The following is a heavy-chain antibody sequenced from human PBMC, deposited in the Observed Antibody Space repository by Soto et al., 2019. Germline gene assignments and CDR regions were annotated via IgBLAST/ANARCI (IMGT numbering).Heavy chain of an antibody. J-gene: IGHJ6*03. CDR3: ARGRREVSVVKVGGYSYGEYYYMDV. Sequence: SETLSLTCTVSGCSISGYYWHLMRPPPGKGLEWIGYIYNSGSTNYNPSFKTRVTISVDTSKNQFSLKLSSVTAADTAVYYCARGRREVSVVKVGGYSYGEYYYMDVWGKGTTVTVSS. D-gene: IGHD5-18*01. CDR2: IYNSGST. CDR1: GCSISGYY. V-gene: IGHV4-59*01.